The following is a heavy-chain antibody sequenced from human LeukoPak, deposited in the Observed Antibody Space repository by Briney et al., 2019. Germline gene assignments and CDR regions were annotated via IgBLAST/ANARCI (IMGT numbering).Heavy chain of an antibody. J-gene: IGHJ4*02. D-gene: IGHD3-3*01. CDR2: INHSGST. CDR3: ARGRSITIFGVVISFDY. Sequence: SETLSLTCAVYGGSFSGYYWSWIRQPPGKGLEWIGEINHSGSTNYNPSLKSRVTISVDTSKNQFSLKLSSVTAADTAVYYCARGRSITIFGVVISFDYWGQGTLVTVSS. CDR1: GGSFSGYY. V-gene: IGHV4-34*01.